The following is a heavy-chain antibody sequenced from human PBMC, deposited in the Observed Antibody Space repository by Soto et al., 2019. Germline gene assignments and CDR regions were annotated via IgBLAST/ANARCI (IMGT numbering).Heavy chain of an antibody. CDR1: GGSFSGYY. Sequence: PSETLSLTCAVYGGSFSGYYWSWIRQPPGKGLEWIGEINHSGSTNYNPSLKSRVTISVDTSKNQFSLKLSSVTAADTAVYYCARGSYGLHFGAGAREYNWFDPWGQGTLVTVSS. V-gene: IGHV4-34*01. D-gene: IGHD3-16*01. J-gene: IGHJ5*02. CDR3: ARGSYGLHFGAGAREYNWFDP. CDR2: INHSGST.